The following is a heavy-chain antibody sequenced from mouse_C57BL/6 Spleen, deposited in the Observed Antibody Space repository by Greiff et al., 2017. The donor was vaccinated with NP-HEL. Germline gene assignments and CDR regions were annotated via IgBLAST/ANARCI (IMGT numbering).Heavy chain of an antibody. CDR1: GYSFTGYY. D-gene: IGHD1-1*01. Sequence: VQLQQSGPELVKPGASVKISCKASGYSFTGYYMHWVKQSHGNILDWIGYIYPYNGVSSYNQKFKGKATLTVDKSSSTAYMQLSSLTSEDSAVYFCAREGTTVVATDYFDYWGQGTTLTVSS. CDR3: AREGTTVVATDYFDY. CDR2: IYPYNGVS. J-gene: IGHJ2*01. V-gene: IGHV1-31*01.